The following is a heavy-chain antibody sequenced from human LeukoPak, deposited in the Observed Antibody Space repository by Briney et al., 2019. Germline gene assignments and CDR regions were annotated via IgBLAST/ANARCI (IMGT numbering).Heavy chain of an antibody. CDR2: ISSSGSTI. V-gene: IGHV3-11*01. Sequence: GGSLRLSCAASGFTFSDYYMSWIRQAPGKGLEWVSYISSSGSTIDYADSVKGRFTISRDNAKNSLYLQMNSLRAEDTAVYYCAWDILTGYSHYYGMDVWGQGTTVTVSS. D-gene: IGHD3-9*01. J-gene: IGHJ6*02. CDR1: GFTFSDYY. CDR3: AWDILTGYSHYYGMDV.